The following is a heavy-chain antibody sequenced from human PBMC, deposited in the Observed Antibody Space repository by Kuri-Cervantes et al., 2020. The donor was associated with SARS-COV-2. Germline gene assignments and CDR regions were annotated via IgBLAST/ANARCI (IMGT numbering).Heavy chain of an antibody. D-gene: IGHD1-7*01. V-gene: IGHV3-33*01. Sequence: GGSLRLSCAASGVTFSSYGMHWVRQAPGKGLEWVAVIWYDGSNKYYADSVKGRFTISRDNSKNTLYLQMNSLRAEDTAVYYCARCSGITGTDFYYYYGMDVWGQGTTVTVSS. CDR2: IWYDGSNK. CDR3: ARCSGITGTDFYYYYGMDV. CDR1: GVTFSSYG. J-gene: IGHJ6*02.